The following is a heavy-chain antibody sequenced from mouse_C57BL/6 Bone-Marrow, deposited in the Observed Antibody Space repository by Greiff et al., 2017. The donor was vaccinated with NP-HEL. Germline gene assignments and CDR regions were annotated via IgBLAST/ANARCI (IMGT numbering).Heavy chain of an antibody. CDR2: IWRGGST. CDR1: GFSLTSYG. Sequence: QVQLQQSGPGLVQPSQSLSITCTVSGFSLTSYGVHWVRQSPGKGLEWLGVIWRGGSTDYNAAFMSRLSITKDNSKSQVFFKMNSLQADDTAIYSCANIYYGNSYAMDYWGQGTSVTVSS. V-gene: IGHV2-5*01. J-gene: IGHJ4*01. CDR3: ANIYYGNSYAMDY. D-gene: IGHD2-1*01.